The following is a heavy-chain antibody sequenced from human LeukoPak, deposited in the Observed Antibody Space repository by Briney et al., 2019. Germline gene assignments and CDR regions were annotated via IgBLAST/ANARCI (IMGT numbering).Heavy chain of an antibody. V-gene: IGHV3-23*01. CDR1: GLTFSSYA. D-gene: IGHD3-10*01. CDR3: AKDLYYYGSGSLDY. Sequence: GGSLRLSCAASGLTFSSYAMSWVRQAPGKGLEWVSATSGSGGSTFYADSVKGRFTISRDNSKNTLYLQMNSLRAEDTAVYYCAKDLYYYGSGSLDYWGQGTLVTVSS. J-gene: IGHJ4*02. CDR2: TSGSGGST.